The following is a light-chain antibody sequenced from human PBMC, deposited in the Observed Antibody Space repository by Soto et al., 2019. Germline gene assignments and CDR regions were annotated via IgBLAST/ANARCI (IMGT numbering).Light chain of an antibody. CDR2: HAS. CDR3: QQYDSWPRT. V-gene: IGKV3-15*01. J-gene: IGKJ1*01. Sequence: IVMTQSPASLSVSPGDTATISCRASQRVGVNLAWYQQKPGQAPRLLIYHASTRATGVPARFSGSGSGTDFTLTISSLQSEDIAFFYCQQYDSWPRTFGQGTKVEIK. CDR1: QRVGVN.